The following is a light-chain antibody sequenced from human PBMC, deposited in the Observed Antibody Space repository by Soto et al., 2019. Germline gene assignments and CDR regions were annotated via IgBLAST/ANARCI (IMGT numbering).Light chain of an antibody. CDR2: AAS. J-gene: IGKJ1*01. Sequence: DIQMTQSPSSLSASVEDRVIITCRASQSISNHLNWYQQKPGKAPKLLIYAASSLQSGVPSRFSGSGSGTDFTLTIRGLQPEDFATYYCQQSSGSRDWAFGQGTKVDIK. CDR3: QQSSGSRDWA. CDR1: QSISNH. V-gene: IGKV1-39*01.